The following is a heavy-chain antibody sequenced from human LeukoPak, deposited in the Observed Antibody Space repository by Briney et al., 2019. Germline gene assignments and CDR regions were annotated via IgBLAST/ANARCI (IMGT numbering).Heavy chain of an antibody. CDR3: ARGATGYGSWFGP. V-gene: IGHV3-21*01. J-gene: IGHJ5*02. D-gene: IGHD5-12*01. Sequence: GGSLRLSCAASGFTFSSYSMNWVRQAPGKGLEWVSSISSSSSYIYYADSVKGRFTISRDNAKNSLYLQMNSLRAEDTAVYYCARGATGYGSWFGPWGQGTLVTVSS. CDR1: GFTFSSYS. CDR2: ISSSSSYI.